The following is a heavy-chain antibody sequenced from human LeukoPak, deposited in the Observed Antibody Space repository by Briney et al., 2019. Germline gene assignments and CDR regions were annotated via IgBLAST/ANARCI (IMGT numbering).Heavy chain of an antibody. CDR1: GGSISSRSYY. V-gene: IGHV4-39*07. J-gene: IGHJ4*02. CDR2: INHSGST. Sequence: PSETLSLTCTVSGGSISSRSYYWGWIRQPPGMGLEWIGGINHSGSTNYNPSLKSRVTISVDTPKNQFSLKLSSVTAADTAVYYCAREYYDFWSGTKPIDYWGQGTLVTVSS. D-gene: IGHD3-3*01. CDR3: AREYYDFWSGTKPIDY.